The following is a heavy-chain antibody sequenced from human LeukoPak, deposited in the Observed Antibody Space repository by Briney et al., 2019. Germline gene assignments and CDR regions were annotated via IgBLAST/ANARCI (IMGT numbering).Heavy chain of an antibody. CDR1: GFTFSSYA. CDR2: ISGSGGST. V-gene: IGHV3-23*01. D-gene: IGHD3-22*01. CDR3: AKMRGYYYDSSGLHDAFDI. Sequence: SGGSLRLSCAASGFTFSSYAMSWVRQAPGKGLEWVSAISGSGGSTYYADSVKGRFTISRDNSKNTPYLQMNSLRAEDTAVYYCAKMRGYYYDSSGLHDAFDIWGQGTMVTVSS. J-gene: IGHJ3*02.